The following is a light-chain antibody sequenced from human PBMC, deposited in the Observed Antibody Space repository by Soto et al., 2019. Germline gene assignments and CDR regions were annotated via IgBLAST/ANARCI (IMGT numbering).Light chain of an antibody. V-gene: IGKV1-12*01. J-gene: IGKJ4*01. CDR3: QQANSFPLT. Sequence: DTQMTQSPSTLSASVGDRVTITCRASQSISSWLAWYQQKPGKAPKLLIYAASSLQSGVPSRFGGSGSGTDFTLTISSLQPEDFATYYCQQANSFPLTFGGGTKVDIK. CDR2: AAS. CDR1: QSISSW.